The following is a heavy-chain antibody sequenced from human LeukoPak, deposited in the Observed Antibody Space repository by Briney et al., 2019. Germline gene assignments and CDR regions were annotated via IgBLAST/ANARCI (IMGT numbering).Heavy chain of an antibody. Sequence: PGRSLRLSCAASGFTFSNYAMTWVRQAPGKGLESISVISGSGDATNYADSVKGRFTISRDNSKSTLYVQMNSLRAEDTAVYYCAKSTSFYLDSWGQGTLVTVSS. J-gene: IGHJ4*02. CDR1: GFTFSNYA. CDR2: ISGSGDAT. V-gene: IGHV3-23*01. CDR3: AKSTSFYLDS.